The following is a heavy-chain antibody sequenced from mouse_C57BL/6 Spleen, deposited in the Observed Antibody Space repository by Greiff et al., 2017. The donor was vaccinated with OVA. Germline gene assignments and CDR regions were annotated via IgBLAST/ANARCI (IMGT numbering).Heavy chain of an antibody. V-gene: IGHV1-69*01. J-gene: IGHJ4*01. Sequence: QVQLQQPGAELVMPGASVKLSCKASGYTFTSYWMHWVKQRPGQGLEWIGEIAPSDSYTNYNQKFKGKSPLTVDKSSSTAYMQLSSLTSEDSAVYYSARTHGNYEGYAMDYWGQGTSVTVSS. CDR3: ARTHGNYEGYAMDY. CDR2: IAPSDSYT. D-gene: IGHD2-1*01. CDR1: GYTFTSYW.